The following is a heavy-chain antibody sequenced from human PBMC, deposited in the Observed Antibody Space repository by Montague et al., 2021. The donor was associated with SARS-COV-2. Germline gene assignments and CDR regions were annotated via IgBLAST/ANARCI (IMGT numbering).Heavy chain of an antibody. CDR3: ARHYSTTLPAVY. CDR2: ISDCGST. CDR1: GGSISSFY. Sequence: SETLSLTCTVSGGSISSFYWSWFRQPPGKGLEWIGYISDCGSTNYNPSRTSRVTMSVDTSKNQSYLKLNSVTAADTAVYYCARHYSTTLPAVYWGRGTLVTVSS. D-gene: IGHD5-18*01. V-gene: IGHV4-59*08. J-gene: IGHJ4*02.